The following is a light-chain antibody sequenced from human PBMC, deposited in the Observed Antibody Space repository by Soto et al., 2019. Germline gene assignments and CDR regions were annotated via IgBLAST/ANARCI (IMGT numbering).Light chain of an antibody. Sequence: EIVLSQSPGTLSLSPGERAILSYRASQSVSSSYLAWYQQKPGQAPRLLIYGASSRATGIPDRFSGSGSGTDFTLTISRLKPEDFAVYYCQQYGSSPWTFGQGTKVDIK. V-gene: IGKV3-20*01. CDR1: QSVSSSY. CDR3: QQYGSSPWT. J-gene: IGKJ1*01. CDR2: GAS.